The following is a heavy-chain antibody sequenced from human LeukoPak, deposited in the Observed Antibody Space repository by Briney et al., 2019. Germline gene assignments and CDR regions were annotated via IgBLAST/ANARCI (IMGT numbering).Heavy chain of an antibody. J-gene: IGHJ3*02. V-gene: IGHV3-7*05. Sequence: PGGSLRLFCAASGFTFSSYMNWVRQAPGRGLEWVANIDQSGGRNNYVDSVKGRFTISRDNAKNSLFLEMSSLRADDTAVYFCARDVEGGTFDIWGQGTTVTVSS. CDR1: GFTFSSY. CDR2: IDQSGGRN. D-gene: IGHD3-16*01. CDR3: ARDVEGGTFDI.